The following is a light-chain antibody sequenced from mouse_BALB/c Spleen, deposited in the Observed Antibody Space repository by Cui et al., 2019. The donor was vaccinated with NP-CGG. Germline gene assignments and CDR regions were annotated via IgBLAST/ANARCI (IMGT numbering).Light chain of an antibody. CDR3: ALWYSNHWG. V-gene: IGLV1*01. J-gene: IGLJ1*01. CDR2: GTK. Sequence: QPVVTQESAPSTSPGETVTPTCRSSTGAVTTSNYANWVQEKPDRLFTGLIGGTKNRAPGVPARFSGSLIGDKAALTITGAQTEDEAIYFCALWYSNHWGFGGGTKLTV. CDR1: TGAVTTSNY.